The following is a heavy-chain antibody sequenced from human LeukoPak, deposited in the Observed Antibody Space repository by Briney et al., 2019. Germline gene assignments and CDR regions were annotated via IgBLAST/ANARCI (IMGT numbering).Heavy chain of an antibody. V-gene: IGHV3-30*04. CDR3: ARGRGRFGELLDSYYFDY. Sequence: GGSLRLSCAASGFTFSSYAMHWVRQAPGKGLEWVAVISYDGSNKYYADSVKGRFTISRDNSKNTLYLQMNSLRAEDTAVYYCARGRGRFGELLDSYYFDYWGQGTLVTVSS. D-gene: IGHD3-10*01. J-gene: IGHJ4*02. CDR2: ISYDGSNK. CDR1: GFTFSSYA.